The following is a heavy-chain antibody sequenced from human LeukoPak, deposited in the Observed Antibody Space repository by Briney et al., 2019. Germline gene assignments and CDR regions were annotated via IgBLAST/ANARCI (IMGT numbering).Heavy chain of an antibody. Sequence: SETLSLTCTVSGGSISSSSYYWGWIRQPPGKGLEWVGSIYYSGSTHYNPSLKSRVTISVDTSKNQFSLKLSSVTAADTTVYYCARGSEWLADSFDDWGQGTLVTVSS. J-gene: IGHJ4*02. CDR2: IYYSGST. D-gene: IGHD6-19*01. CDR3: ARGSEWLADSFDD. CDR1: GGSISSSSYY. V-gene: IGHV4-39*01.